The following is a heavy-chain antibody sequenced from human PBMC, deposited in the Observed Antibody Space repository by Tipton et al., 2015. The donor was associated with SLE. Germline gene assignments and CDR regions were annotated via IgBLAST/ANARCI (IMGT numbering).Heavy chain of an antibody. Sequence: TLSLTCTVSGGSISCGSYYWSGIRQPAGKGLEWIGRIYTSGSTNYNPSLKSRVTMSVDTSKNQFSLKLSSVTAADTAVSYCARVKDYHLWVDPWGQGTLVTVSS. V-gene: IGHV4-61*02. CDR2: IYTSGST. CDR3: ARVKDYHLWVDP. J-gene: IGHJ5*02. CDR1: GGSISCGSYY. D-gene: IGHD4-11*01.